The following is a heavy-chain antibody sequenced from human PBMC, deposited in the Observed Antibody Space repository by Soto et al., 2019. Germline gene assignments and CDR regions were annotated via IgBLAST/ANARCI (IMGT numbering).Heavy chain of an antibody. CDR1: GYTLTSHD. V-gene: IGHV1-3*01. J-gene: IGHJ5*02. CDR2: INAGNGNT. CDR3: ARGLYASSPNWFDP. D-gene: IGHD2-8*01. Sequence: ASVKVSCKASGYTLTSHDMHWVRQAPGQRLEWMGWINAGNGNTKYSQKFEDRVTITRDTSASTGYMEMSSLRSEDTAVYYCARGLYASSPNWFDPWGQGTLVTVSS.